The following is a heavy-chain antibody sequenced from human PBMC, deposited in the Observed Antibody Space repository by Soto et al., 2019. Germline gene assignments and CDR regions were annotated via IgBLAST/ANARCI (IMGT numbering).Heavy chain of an antibody. V-gene: IGHV3-53*01. Sequence: GGSLRLSCAASGFTVSSNYMSWVRQAPGKGLEWVSVIYSGGSTYYADSVKGRFTISRDNSKNTLYLQMNSLRAEDTAVYYCAIGFRSGSYYPFDYWGQGTLVTVSS. CDR2: IYSGGST. CDR1: GFTVSSNY. J-gene: IGHJ4*02. CDR3: AIGFRSGSYYPFDY. D-gene: IGHD1-26*01.